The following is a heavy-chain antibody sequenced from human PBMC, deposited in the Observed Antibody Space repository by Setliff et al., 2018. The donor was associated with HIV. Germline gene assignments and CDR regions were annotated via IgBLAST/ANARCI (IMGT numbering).Heavy chain of an antibody. CDR2: FYPGDSDT. CDR1: GYSFTNFW. V-gene: IGHV5-51*01. Sequence: PGESLKISCQASGYSFTNFWIGWVRQMPGKGLEWMGVFYPGDSDTRYSPSFQGQVTMSVDKSISTAYLHWSSLKVSDTAMYYCTTHGGSTWLHSWGQGTLVTVSS. J-gene: IGHJ5*01. CDR3: TTHGGSTWLHS. D-gene: IGHD3-10*01.